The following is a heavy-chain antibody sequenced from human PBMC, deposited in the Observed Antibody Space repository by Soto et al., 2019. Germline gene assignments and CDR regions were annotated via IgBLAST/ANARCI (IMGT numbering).Heavy chain of an antibody. D-gene: IGHD6-19*01. Sequence: QITLKESGPTLVKPTQTLTLTCTFSGFSLSTSGVGVGWIRQPPGKALEWPALIYWDDDKRYSPSLKSRLTITKDTSKNQVVLTMTNMDPVDTATYYCARQSKQSSGWYEGFDPWGQGTLVTVSS. J-gene: IGHJ5*02. V-gene: IGHV2-5*02. CDR3: ARQSKQSSGWYEGFDP. CDR1: GFSLSTSGVG. CDR2: IYWDDDK.